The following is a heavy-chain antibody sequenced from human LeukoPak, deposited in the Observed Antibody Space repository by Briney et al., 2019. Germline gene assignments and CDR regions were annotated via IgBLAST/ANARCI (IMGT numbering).Heavy chain of an antibody. D-gene: IGHD6-13*01. V-gene: IGHV1-69*06. Sequence: SVKVSCKASGGTFSSYAISWVRQAPGQGLEWMGGIIPIFGTANYAQKFQGRVTITADKSTSTAYMELSSLRSEDTAMYYCALAAAGRFDYWGQGTLVTVSS. J-gene: IGHJ4*02. CDR3: ALAAAGRFDY. CDR2: IIPIFGTA. CDR1: GGTFSSYA.